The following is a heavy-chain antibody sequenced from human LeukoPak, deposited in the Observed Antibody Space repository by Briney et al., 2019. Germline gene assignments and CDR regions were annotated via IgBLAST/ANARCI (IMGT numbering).Heavy chain of an antibody. J-gene: IGHJ5*02. D-gene: IGHD5-12*01. CDR2: IYTSGST. Sequence: SQTLSLTCTVSGGSISSGSYYWSWIRQPAGKGLEWIGRIYTSGSTNYNPSLKSRVTISVDTSKNQFSLKLSSVTAADTAVYYCTAGRGYRSNWLDPWGQGTLVTVSS. CDR1: GGSISSGSYY. V-gene: IGHV4-61*02. CDR3: TAGRGYRSNWLDP.